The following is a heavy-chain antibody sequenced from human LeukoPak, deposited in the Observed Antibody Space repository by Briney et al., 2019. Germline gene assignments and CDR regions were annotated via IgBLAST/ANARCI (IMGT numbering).Heavy chain of an antibody. CDR1: GFTFSSYS. J-gene: IGHJ6*02. Sequence: GGSLRLSCAASGFTFSSYSINWVRQAPGKGLEWVSAISGGGGSTYYADSVKGRFLISRDNSKNTLYLQMDSLRAEDTAVYYCAKCSGAFYYHGMDVWGQGTTVTVSS. D-gene: IGHD3-10*01. CDR3: AKCSGAFYYHGMDV. CDR2: ISGGGGST. V-gene: IGHV3-23*01.